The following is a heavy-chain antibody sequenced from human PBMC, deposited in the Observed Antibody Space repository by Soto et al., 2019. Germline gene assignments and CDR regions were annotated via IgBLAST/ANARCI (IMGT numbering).Heavy chain of an antibody. J-gene: IGHJ3*02. Sequence: DVQLLESGGDLVEPGGSLRLSCAAAGFTFRSYAMSWVRQSPGKGLEWVAAISNSGRDSYYIDSVKGRFIISRDNSRDTLYLHINTLRAEDSARYYCVAQWVLPRLGVRDGAVVIWGQGTMVTVSS. CDR2: ISNSGRDS. CDR1: GFTFRSYA. V-gene: IGHV3-23*01. D-gene: IGHD1-26*01. CDR3: VAQWVLPRLGVRDGAVVI.